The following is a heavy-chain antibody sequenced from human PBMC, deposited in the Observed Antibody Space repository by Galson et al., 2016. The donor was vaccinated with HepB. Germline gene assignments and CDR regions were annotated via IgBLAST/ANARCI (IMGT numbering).Heavy chain of an antibody. CDR2: ISYDGSKK. Sequence: SLRLSCAASGFTFSSYAMHWVRQAPGKGPEWVAGISYDGSKKYYADSVQGRFTIYRDNSKNTLYLQMNSLRVEDTAMYYCARESARTFYYDSSGYRWAFDLWGQGTMVTVSS. CDR1: GFTFSSYA. D-gene: IGHD3-22*01. CDR3: ARESARTFYYDSSGYRWAFDL. V-gene: IGHV3-30-3*01. J-gene: IGHJ3*01.